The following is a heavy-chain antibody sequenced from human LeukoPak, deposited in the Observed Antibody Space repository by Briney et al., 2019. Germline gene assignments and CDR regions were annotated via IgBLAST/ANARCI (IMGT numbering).Heavy chain of an antibody. D-gene: IGHD2-8*01. Sequence: GESLKISCKGSGYTFAGYWIGWVRQIPGKGPEYMGVIYPGDSDTGYTPSFEGQVTISADKSINTAYLHWSSLKASDSALYYCARLNVATVYSPLGYLGYWGQGTLVTVSS. CDR2: IYPGDSDT. J-gene: IGHJ4*02. CDR1: GYTFAGYW. V-gene: IGHV5-51*01. CDR3: ARLNVATVYSPLGYLGY.